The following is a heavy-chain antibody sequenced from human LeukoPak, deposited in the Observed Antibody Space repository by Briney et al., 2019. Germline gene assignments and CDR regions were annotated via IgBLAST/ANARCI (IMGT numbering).Heavy chain of an antibody. CDR3: ARKNDFDI. Sequence: SETLSLTCTVSVGSITSDHWNWIRQPPAKGLEWIGCIYYSGSNCYNPSLKSRVTISVDMSKNQFSLRLTSVTAADTAVYYCARKNDFDIWGQGTLVTVSS. V-gene: IGHV4-59*01. J-gene: IGHJ3*02. CDR2: IYYSGSN. D-gene: IGHD2/OR15-2a*01. CDR1: VGSITSDH.